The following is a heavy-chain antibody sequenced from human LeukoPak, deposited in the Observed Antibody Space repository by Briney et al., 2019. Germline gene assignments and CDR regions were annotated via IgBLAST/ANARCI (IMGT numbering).Heavy chain of an antibody. Sequence: SVKVSCKASGYTFTSYGISWVRQAPGQGLEWMGGIIPIFGTANYAQKFQGRVTITADESTSTAYMELSSLRSEDTAVYYCASYRWVSPGIAAAGEFDYWGQGTLVTVSS. D-gene: IGHD6-13*01. V-gene: IGHV1-69*13. J-gene: IGHJ4*02. CDR2: IIPIFGTA. CDR3: ASYRWVSPGIAAAGEFDY. CDR1: GYTFTSYG.